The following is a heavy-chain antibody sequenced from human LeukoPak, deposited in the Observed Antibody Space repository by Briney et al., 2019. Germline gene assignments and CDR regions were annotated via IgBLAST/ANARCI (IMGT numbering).Heavy chain of an antibody. V-gene: IGHV3-21*01. CDR3: ARDLEYYGSGTTLS. CDR1: GFTFSSCS. J-gene: IGHJ5*02. CDR2: ISSSSSYI. Sequence: GGSLRLSCAASGFTFSSCSMNWVRQAPGKGLEWVSSISSSSSYIYYADSVKGRFTISRDNAKNSLYLQMNSLRAEDTAVYYCARDLEYYGSGTTLSWGQGTLVTVSS. D-gene: IGHD3-10*01.